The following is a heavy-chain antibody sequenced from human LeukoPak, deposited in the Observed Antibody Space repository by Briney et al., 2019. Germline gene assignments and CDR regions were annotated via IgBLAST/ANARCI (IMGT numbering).Heavy chain of an antibody. Sequence: PGGSLTLSCAASGFTFSNAWMSWVRQAPGKGLEWVGCIKSNTDGGTTDYPAPVKGRFTISRDDSKNTLYLQMYSLKSEDTAVYYCTTDCCSWSDNGNYYHYWGQGTLVSVSS. CDR1: GFTFSNAW. D-gene: IGHD1-26*01. CDR2: IKSNTDGGTT. J-gene: IGHJ4*02. CDR3: TTDCCSWSDNGNYYHY. V-gene: IGHV3-15*01.